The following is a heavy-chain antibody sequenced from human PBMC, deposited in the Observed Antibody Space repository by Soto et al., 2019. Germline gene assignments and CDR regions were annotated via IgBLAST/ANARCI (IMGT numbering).Heavy chain of an antibody. D-gene: IGHD6-19*01. V-gene: IGHV3-30-3*01. CDR2: ISYDGSNK. Sequence: ESGGGVVQPGRSLRLSCAASGFTFSSYAMHWVRQAPDKGLEWVAVISYDGSNKYYADSVKGRFTISRDNSKNTLYLQMNSLRAEDTAVYYYARDGLGYSSGWYPDYWGQGTLVTVSS. CDR1: GFTFSSYA. CDR3: ARDGLGYSSGWYPDY. J-gene: IGHJ4*02.